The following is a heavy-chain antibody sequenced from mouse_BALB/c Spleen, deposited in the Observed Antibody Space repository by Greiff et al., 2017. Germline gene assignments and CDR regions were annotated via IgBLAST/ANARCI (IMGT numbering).Heavy chain of an antibody. CDR2: ISYSGST. CDR3: ASSSYYYGSSHDY. V-gene: IGHV3-2*02. CDR1: GYSITSDYA. Sequence: EVKLMESGPGLVKPSQSLSLTCTVTGYSITSDYAWYWLRQFPGNQLEWMGYISYSGSTSYNPSLKSRISITRDTSKNQFFLQLNSVTTEGTATYYFASSSYYYGSSHDYWGQGTTRTGSS. D-gene: IGHD1-1*01. J-gene: IGHJ2*01.